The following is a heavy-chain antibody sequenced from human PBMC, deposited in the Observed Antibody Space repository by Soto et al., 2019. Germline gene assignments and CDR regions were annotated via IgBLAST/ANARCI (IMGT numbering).Heavy chain of an antibody. CDR1: GGSISSGGYS. V-gene: IGHV4-30-2*03. J-gene: IGHJ4*02. CDR3: VRRYGYSFDY. Sequence: SETLSLTCAVSGGSISSGGYSWSWIRQPPGKGLEWIGSIYYSGSTYYNTSLKSRVTISVDTSKNHFSLKLRSVTAADTAVYYCVRRYGYSFDYWGQGTLVTVSS. D-gene: IGHD1-1*01. CDR2: IYYSGST.